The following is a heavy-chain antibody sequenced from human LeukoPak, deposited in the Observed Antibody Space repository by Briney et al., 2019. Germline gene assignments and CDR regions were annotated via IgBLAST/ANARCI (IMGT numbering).Heavy chain of an antibody. CDR1: GYTFIDYY. CDR3: ARGVVNSEYSGNWFDP. Sequence: GASVKVSCKASGYTFIDYYMHWVRQAPGQGLEWMGWINPNSGVTHFAQKFQGRVTMTRHTSISTAYMELSRLRSDDTAVYYCARGVVNSEYSGNWFDPWGQGSLVTVSS. D-gene: IGHD2/OR15-2a*01. CDR2: INPNSGVT. V-gene: IGHV1-2*02. J-gene: IGHJ5*02.